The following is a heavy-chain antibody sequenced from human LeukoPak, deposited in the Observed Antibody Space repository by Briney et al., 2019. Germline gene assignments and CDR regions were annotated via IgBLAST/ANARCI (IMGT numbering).Heavy chain of an antibody. D-gene: IGHD4-17*01. CDR2: IYTSGST. J-gene: IGHJ5*02. CDR3: ARDLSTVNNWFDP. Sequence: SETLSLTCTVFGGSISSSSYYWSWIRQPAGTGLEWIGRIYTSGSTNYNPSLKSRVTISVDTSKNQFSLKLSSVTAADTAVYYCARDLSTVNNWFDPWGQGTLVTVSS. V-gene: IGHV4-61*02. CDR1: GGSISSSSYY.